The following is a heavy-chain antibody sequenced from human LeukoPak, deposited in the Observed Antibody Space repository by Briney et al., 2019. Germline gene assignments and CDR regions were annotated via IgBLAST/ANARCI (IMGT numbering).Heavy chain of an antibody. CDR2: IKQVGIEK. J-gene: IGHJ4*02. D-gene: IGHD6-13*01. Sequence: GGSLRLSCAASGFTFSNYWMSWVRQAPGKGLEWVANIKQVGIEKYYVDSVKGRFTISRDNAKISLYLQMNSLRAEDTAVYYCAKDQYSSSWYIDYWGQGTLVTVSS. CDR3: AKDQYSSSWYIDY. CDR1: GFTFSNYW. V-gene: IGHV3-7*01.